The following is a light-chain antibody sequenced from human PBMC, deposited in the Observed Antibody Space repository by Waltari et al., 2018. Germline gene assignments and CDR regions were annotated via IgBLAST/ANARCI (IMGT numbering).Light chain of an antibody. CDR2: YDS. J-gene: IGLJ2*01. CDR3: LVWHSTIDHQGV. V-gene: IGLV3-21*04. CDR1: NIGSKS. Sequence: SYVVTQSPSVSVAPGETARITCRGHNIGSKSEHWYQQRPGQAPVLVISYDSDRPSGIPERFSGSNSGNTATLTISWVEAEDEADYYCLVWHSTIDHQGVFGGGTKLTVL.